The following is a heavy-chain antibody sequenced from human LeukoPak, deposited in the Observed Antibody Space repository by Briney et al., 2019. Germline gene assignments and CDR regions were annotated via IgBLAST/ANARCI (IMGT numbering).Heavy chain of an antibody. D-gene: IGHD3-10*01. J-gene: IGHJ4*02. CDR1: GDSFSNGNYY. V-gene: IGHV4-61*03. Sequence: SETLSLTCTVSGDSFSNGNYYWSWLRQPPGKALEWIGYIYYTGKAYYNPSLEGRVTILVDTSRNHFSVKLSSVTAADTAVYYCARSQNYYGSGDYWSQGTLVTVSS. CDR3: ARSQNYYGSGDY. CDR2: IYYTGKA.